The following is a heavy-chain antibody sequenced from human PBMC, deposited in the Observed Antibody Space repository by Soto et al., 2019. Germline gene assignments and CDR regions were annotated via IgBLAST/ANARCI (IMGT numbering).Heavy chain of an antibody. J-gene: IGHJ1*01. CDR2: ITVSGTTK. CDR1: GFSFTAYS. Sequence: GGSLRLSCAASGFSFTAYSMNWVRQAPGRGLEWVAYITVSGTTKYYADSVKGRFTISRDNAENPVFLQLNSLRAEDTAVYYCVRAECPSCYGFQHWGQGTLVTVSS. CDR3: VRAECPSCYGFQH. V-gene: IGHV3-48*04. D-gene: IGHD2-2*01.